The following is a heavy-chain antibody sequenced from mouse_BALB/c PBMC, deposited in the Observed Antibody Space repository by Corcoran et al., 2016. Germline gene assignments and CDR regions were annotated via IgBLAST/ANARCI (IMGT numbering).Heavy chain of an antibody. CDR3: ARSNWFDY. CDR1: GFNIKDTY. D-gene: IGHD4-1*01. CDR2: IDPANGNT. Sequence: EVQLQQSGAELVKPGDSVQLSCTASGFNIKDTYMHWVKQRPEQGLEGIGRIDPANGNTKYDPKCQGKATITADTSSNTAYLQISSLASEDTAVYYCARSNWFDYGRQGTTLAVSS. J-gene: IGHJ2*01. V-gene: IGHV14-3*02.